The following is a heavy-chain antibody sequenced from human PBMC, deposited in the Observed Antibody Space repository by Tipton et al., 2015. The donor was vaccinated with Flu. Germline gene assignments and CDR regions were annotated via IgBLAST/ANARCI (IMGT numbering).Heavy chain of an antibody. CDR3: ARGRGYYYDFDY. V-gene: IGHV4-39*01. CDR2: IYYSGST. D-gene: IGHD3-22*01. J-gene: IGHJ4*02. CDR1: GGSISSSSYY. Sequence: TLSLTCTVSGGSISSSSYYWGWIRQPPGKGLEWIGSIYYSGSTYYNPSLKSPVTISVDTSKNQFSLKLSSVTAADTAVYYCARGRGYYYDFDYGGQGTLVTV.